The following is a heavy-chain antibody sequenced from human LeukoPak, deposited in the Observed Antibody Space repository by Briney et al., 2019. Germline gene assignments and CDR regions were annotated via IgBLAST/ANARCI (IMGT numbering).Heavy chain of an antibody. J-gene: IGHJ2*01. CDR3: ARNSPVYWNFDL. Sequence: SETLSLTCTVSGGSISGSSYYWGWIRQPPGKGLEWIGSIYYSGTTYYNPSLGSRVTMSVDTSENQLSLKLTSVSAADTALYYCARNSPVYWNFDLWGRGTLVSVSS. V-gene: IGHV4-39*01. CDR2: IYYSGTT. CDR1: GGSISGSSYY. D-gene: IGHD2/OR15-2a*01.